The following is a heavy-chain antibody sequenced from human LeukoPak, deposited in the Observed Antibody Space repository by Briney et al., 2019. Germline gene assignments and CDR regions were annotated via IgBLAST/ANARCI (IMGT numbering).Heavy chain of an antibody. Sequence: PGGSLRLSCVASGFPFSSYWMTWVRQAPGKGLEWVANTKQDGSKKSYVDSVKGRFTISRDNAKNSLYLQMNSLRAEDTAIYYRTRVGYIDEGIDYWGQGTLVTVSS. V-gene: IGHV3-7*04. J-gene: IGHJ4*02. CDR3: TRVGYIDEGIDY. CDR2: TKQDGSKK. CDR1: GFPFSSYW. D-gene: IGHD5-24*01.